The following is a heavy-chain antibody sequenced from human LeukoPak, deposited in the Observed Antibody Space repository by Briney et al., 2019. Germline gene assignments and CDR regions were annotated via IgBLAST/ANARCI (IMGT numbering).Heavy chain of an antibody. V-gene: IGHV3-23*01. Sequence: GGSLRLSCAASGFTFSTYAMSWVRQAPGKGLGWVSAISGSGGRTKYADSVKGRFTISGDNSKNTLYLQMNSLRAEDTAIYYCAKGGANTMPPSLFDYWGQGTLVTVSS. J-gene: IGHJ4*02. D-gene: IGHD2-2*01. CDR2: ISGSGGRT. CDR1: GFTFSTYA. CDR3: AKGGANTMPPSLFDY.